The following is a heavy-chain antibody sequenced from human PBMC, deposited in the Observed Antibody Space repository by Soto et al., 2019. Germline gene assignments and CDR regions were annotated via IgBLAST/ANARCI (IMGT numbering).Heavy chain of an antibody. CDR3: ARARRGFGEYYFDY. J-gene: IGHJ4*02. CDR1: GYTFTSYG. Sequence: ASVKVSCKASGYTFTSYGISWVRQAPGQGLEWMGWISAYNGNTNYAQKLQGRVTMTTDTSTSTAYMELRSLRSDDTAVYYCARARRGFGEYYFDYWGQGTLVTVSS. CDR2: ISAYNGNT. D-gene: IGHD3-10*01. V-gene: IGHV1-18*01.